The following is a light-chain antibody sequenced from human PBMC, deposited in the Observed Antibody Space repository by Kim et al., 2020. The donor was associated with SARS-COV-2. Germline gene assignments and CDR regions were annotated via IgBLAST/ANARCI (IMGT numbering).Light chain of an antibody. CDR3: QQYDNLPIT. V-gene: IGKV1-33*01. Sequence: ASVGDRVTITCQASQDISNYLNWYQQKPGKAPKLLIYDTSNLETGVPSRFSGSGSGTDFTFTICSLQPEDIATYYCQQYDNLPITFGQGTRLEIK. CDR2: DTS. CDR1: QDISNY. J-gene: IGKJ5*01.